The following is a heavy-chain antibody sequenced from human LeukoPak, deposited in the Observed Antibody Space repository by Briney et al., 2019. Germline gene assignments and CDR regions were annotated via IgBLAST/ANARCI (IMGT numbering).Heavy chain of an antibody. D-gene: IGHD2-15*01. V-gene: IGHV1-69*05. J-gene: IGHJ5*02. CDR3: ARGYCSGGTCYLVENWFDP. CDR1: GGTFSSYA. CDR2: IIPIFGTA. Sequence: SVKVSCKASGGTFSSYAISWVRQAPGQGLEWMGGIIPIFGTANYAQKFQGRVTITTDESTSTAYMELSSLRSDDTAVYYCARGYCSGGTCYLVENWFDPWGQGTLVTVSS.